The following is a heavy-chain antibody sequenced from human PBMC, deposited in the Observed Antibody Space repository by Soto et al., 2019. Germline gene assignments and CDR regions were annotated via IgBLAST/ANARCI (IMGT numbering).Heavy chain of an antibody. CDR2: IHYSGST. CDR3: ARVDSSGSNYFDY. CDR1: GGSISNYF. V-gene: IGHV4-59*01. J-gene: IGHJ4*02. Sequence: SETLSLTCTVSGGSISNYFWTWIRQPPGKGLEWIGYIHYSGSTNYNPSLKSRVTISVDTSKNQFSLKLSSVTAADTAVYYCARVDSSGSNYFDYWGQGTLVTVST. D-gene: IGHD3-22*01.